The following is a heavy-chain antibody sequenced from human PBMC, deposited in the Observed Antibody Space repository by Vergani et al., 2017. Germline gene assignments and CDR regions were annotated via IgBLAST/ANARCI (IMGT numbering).Heavy chain of an antibody. CDR1: GGTFSSYA. CDR2: TIPIFGTA. V-gene: IGHV1-69*15. D-gene: IGHD4-17*01. J-gene: IGHJ6*02. CDR3: SRSTRGGEIDYYYYGMDV. Sequence: QVQLVQSGAEVKKPGSSVKVSCKASGGTFSSYAISWVRQAPGKGLEWMGRTIPIFGTANYAQKSQGSVTITADESTSTAYMELSSLRSEDTAVYYCSRSTRGGEIDYYYYGMDVWGQGTTVTVSS.